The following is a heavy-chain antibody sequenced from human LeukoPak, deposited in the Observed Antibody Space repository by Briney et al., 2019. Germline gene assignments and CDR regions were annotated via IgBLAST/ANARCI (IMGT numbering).Heavy chain of an antibody. V-gene: IGHV4-39*07. CDR2: IYYGGRT. CDR1: GGSLTSSNQY. J-gene: IGHJ3*02. CDR3: ARVLGGAFDI. Sequence: SETLSLTCSVVGGSLTSSNQYWSWIRQPPGKGLEWIGSIYYGGRTYYNPSLKSRVTISVDTSKNQFSLKLSSVTAADTAVYYCARVLGGAFDIWGQGTMVTVSS. D-gene: IGHD3-16*01.